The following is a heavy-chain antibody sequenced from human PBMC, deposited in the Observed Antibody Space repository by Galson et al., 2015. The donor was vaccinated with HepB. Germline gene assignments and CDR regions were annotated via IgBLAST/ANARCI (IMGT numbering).Heavy chain of an antibody. V-gene: IGHV3-23*01. CDR3: ATVGYCSSTSCSSYYYYGMDV. D-gene: IGHD2-2*01. CDR2: ISGSGGST. J-gene: IGHJ6*02. Sequence: LRLSCAASGFTFSSYAMSWVRQAPGKGLEWVSAISGSGGSTYYADSVKGRFTISRDNSRNTLYLQMNSLRAEDTAVYYCATVGYCSSTSCSSYYYYGMDVWGQGTTVTVSS. CDR1: GFTFSSYA.